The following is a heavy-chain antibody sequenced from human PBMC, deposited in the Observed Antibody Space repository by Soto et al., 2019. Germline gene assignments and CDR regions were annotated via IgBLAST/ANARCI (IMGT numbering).Heavy chain of an antibody. V-gene: IGHV3-7*05. J-gene: IGHJ4*02. D-gene: IGHD1-26*01. CDR1: GFTFRNFW. CDR3: ARDPHWGAFDY. Sequence: PGGSLRLSCAASGFTFRNFWMTWVRQVPGKGLERVANINQDGSQEYYLNSVRGRFAISRDNTMDSLYLQMNSLRAEDTAVYFCARDPHWGAFDYWGQGTLVTVSS. CDR2: INQDGSQE.